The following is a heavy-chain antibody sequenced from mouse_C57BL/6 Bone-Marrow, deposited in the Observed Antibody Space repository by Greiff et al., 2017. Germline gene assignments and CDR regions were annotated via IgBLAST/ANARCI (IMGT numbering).Heavy chain of an antibody. Sequence: EVMLVESGGGLVKPGGSLKLSCAASGFTFSDYGMHWVRQAPEKGLEWVAYISSGSSTIYYAATVKGRFTISRDNAKNTLFLQMTSLRSEDTAMYYCAREYYGSSYYYAMDYWGQGTSVTVSS. J-gene: IGHJ4*01. CDR1: GFTFSDYG. V-gene: IGHV5-17*01. CDR2: ISSGSSTI. D-gene: IGHD1-1*01. CDR3: AREYYGSSYYYAMDY.